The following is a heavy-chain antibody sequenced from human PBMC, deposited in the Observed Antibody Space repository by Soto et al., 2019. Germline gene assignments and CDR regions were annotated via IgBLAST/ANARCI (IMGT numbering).Heavy chain of an antibody. CDR1: GYTFTSYG. Sequence: ASVNVSCKASGYTFTSYGISWVRQAPGQGLEWMGWISAYNGNTNYAQKLQGRVTMTTDTSTSTAYMELRSLRSDDTAVYYCARAIPAYYDSSGYYRYYFDYWGQGTLVTVSS. J-gene: IGHJ4*02. CDR2: ISAYNGNT. CDR3: ARAIPAYYDSSGYYRYYFDY. V-gene: IGHV1-18*01. D-gene: IGHD3-22*01.